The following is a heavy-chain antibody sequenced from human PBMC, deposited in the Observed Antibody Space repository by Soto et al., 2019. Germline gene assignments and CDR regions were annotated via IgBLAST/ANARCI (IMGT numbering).Heavy chain of an antibody. V-gene: IGHV1-58*01. D-gene: IGHD1-1*01. CDR1: GFTLTSSA. Sequence: SVKVSCKASGFTLTSSAVQWVRQARGQRLEWIGWIVVGSGNTNYAQKFQERVTITRDMSTRTAYMELSSLRSEDTAVYYCAAEDWNPVGRFYYYGMDVWGQRTTVTVSS. CDR2: IVVGSGNT. J-gene: IGHJ6*02. CDR3: AAEDWNPVGRFYYYGMDV.